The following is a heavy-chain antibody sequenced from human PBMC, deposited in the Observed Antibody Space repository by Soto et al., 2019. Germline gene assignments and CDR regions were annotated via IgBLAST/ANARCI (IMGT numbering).Heavy chain of an antibody. Sequence: GASVKVSCKASGYTFTSYYMHWVRQAPGQGLEWMGIINPSGGSTSYAQKFQGRVTMTRDTSTSTVYMELSSLRSEDTAVYYCAITVVPHYYYYRMDVWGQGTTVTGSS. J-gene: IGHJ6*02. CDR2: INPSGGST. D-gene: IGHD2-2*01. V-gene: IGHV1-46*01. CDR1: GYTFTSYY. CDR3: AITVVPHYYYYRMDV.